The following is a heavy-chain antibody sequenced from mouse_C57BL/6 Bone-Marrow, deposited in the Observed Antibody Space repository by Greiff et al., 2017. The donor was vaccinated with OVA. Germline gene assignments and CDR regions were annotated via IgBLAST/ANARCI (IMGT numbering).Heavy chain of an antibody. CDR3: AYRVYFDY. J-gene: IGHJ2*01. Sequence: VKLQQPGAELVRPGTSVKLSCKASGYTFTSYWMHWVKQRPGQGLEWIGVIDPSDSYTNYNQKFKGKATLTVDTSSSTAYMQLSSLTSEDSAVYYCAYRVYFDYWGQGTTLTVSS. CDR1: GYTFTSYW. V-gene: IGHV1-59*01. CDR2: IDPSDSYT.